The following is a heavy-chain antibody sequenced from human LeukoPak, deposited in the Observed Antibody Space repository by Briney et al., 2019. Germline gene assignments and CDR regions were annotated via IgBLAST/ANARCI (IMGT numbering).Heavy chain of an antibody. D-gene: IGHD6-13*01. V-gene: IGHV4-30-4*08. J-gene: IGHJ4*02. CDR3: ARVGSSWSSFDY. Sequence: KSSETLSLTCTVSGGSISSGDYYWSWIRQPPGKGLEWIGYIYYSGSTYYNPSLKSRVTISVDTSKNQFSLKLSSVTAADTAVYYCARVGSSWSSFDYWGQGTLVTVSS. CDR1: GGSISSGDYY. CDR2: IYYSGST.